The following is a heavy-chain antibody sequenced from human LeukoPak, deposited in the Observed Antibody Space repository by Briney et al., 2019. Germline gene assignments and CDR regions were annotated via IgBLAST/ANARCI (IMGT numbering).Heavy chain of an antibody. J-gene: IGHJ4*02. CDR1: GFTFSSYA. V-gene: IGHV3-23*01. CDR2: ISGSGGST. CDR3: AKGRIGYSYGYSDY. D-gene: IGHD5-18*01. Sequence: GGSLRLSCAASGFTFSSYATGWVRQAPGKGLEWVSTISGSGGSTYYADSVKGRFTISRDNSKNTLYLQMNSLRAEDTAVYYCAKGRIGYSYGYSDYWGQGTLVTVSS.